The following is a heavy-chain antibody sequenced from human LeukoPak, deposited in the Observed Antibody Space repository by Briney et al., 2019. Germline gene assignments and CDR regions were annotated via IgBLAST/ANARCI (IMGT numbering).Heavy chain of an antibody. CDR2: ISDSGGST. CDR3: AKVSESNYDFLTGYYTQYYFDY. Sequence: PGGSLRLSCAASGFTFSSYVMSWVRQAPGTGLGWVSAISDSGGSTYYADSVKGRFTISRDNSKNMLYLQMNSLRAEDTAVYYCAKVSESNYDFLTGYYTQYYFDYWGQGTLVTVSS. V-gene: IGHV3-23*01. D-gene: IGHD3-9*01. CDR1: GFTFSSYV. J-gene: IGHJ4*02.